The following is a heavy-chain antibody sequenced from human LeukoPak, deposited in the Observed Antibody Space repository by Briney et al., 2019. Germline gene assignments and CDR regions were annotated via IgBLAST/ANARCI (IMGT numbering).Heavy chain of an antibody. CDR3: ARNANYYGSGSYFFDY. Sequence: ASVKVSCKASGYTFTSYAMHWVRQAPGQRLEWMGWINAGNGNTKYSQKFQGRVTITRDTSASTAYMELSSLRSEDTAVYYCARNANYYGSGSYFFDYWGQGTLVTVSS. V-gene: IGHV1-3*01. D-gene: IGHD3-10*01. CDR2: INAGNGNT. CDR1: GYTFTSYA. J-gene: IGHJ4*02.